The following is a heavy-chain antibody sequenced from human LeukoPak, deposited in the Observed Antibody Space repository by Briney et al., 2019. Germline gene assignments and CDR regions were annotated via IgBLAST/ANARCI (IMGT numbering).Heavy chain of an antibody. CDR3: AREDSPHSALDY. CDR2: ISSSSSYI. V-gene: IGHV3-21*01. D-gene: IGHD2-15*01. Sequence: GGSLRLSCAASGFTFSSYSMSWVRQAPGKGLEWVSSISSSSSYIYYADSVKGRFTISRDNAKNSLYLQMNSLRAEDTAVYYCAREDSPHSALDYWGQGTLVTVSS. J-gene: IGHJ4*02. CDR1: GFTFSSYS.